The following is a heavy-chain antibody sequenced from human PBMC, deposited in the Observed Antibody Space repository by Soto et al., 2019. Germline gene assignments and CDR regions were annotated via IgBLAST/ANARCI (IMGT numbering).Heavy chain of an antibody. J-gene: IGHJ4*02. CDR3: ARDHHSSRPYYSDY. CDR1: GYTFTAYS. V-gene: IGHV1-3*01. CDR2: INAGDGST. Sequence: ASVKVSCKASGYTFTAYSMHWVRQAPGQSLEWMGWINAGDGSTKYSPKFQARVTITRDTSASTVYLELTSLTSEDRAVYFCARDHHSSRPYYSDYWGTGTQVTVSS. D-gene: IGHD6-19*01.